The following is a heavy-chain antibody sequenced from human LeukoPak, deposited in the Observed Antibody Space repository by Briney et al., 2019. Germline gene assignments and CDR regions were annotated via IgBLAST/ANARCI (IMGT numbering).Heavy chain of an antibody. CDR1: GFTFSSYW. J-gene: IGHJ4*02. D-gene: IGHD5-18*01. Sequence: GGSLRLSCAASGFTFSSYWMYWVRQAPGKGLVWVSRINSDGSSTSYADSVKGRFTISRDNAKNTLYLQMNSLRAEDTAVYYCARELYSYGYRSLDYWGQGTLVTVSS. CDR2: INSDGSST. V-gene: IGHV3-74*01. CDR3: ARELYSYGYRSLDY.